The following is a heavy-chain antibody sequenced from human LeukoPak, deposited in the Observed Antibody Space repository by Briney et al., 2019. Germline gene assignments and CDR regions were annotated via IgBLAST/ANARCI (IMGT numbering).Heavy chain of an antibody. V-gene: IGHV3-23*01. J-gene: IGHJ6*03. CDR3: ARALSYYYDSSGYYYYYYYYMDV. CDR1: GFTFSSYA. CDR2: ISGSSGST. D-gene: IGHD3-22*01. Sequence: GGSLRLSCAASGFTFSSYAMSWVRQAPGKGLEWVSAISGSSGSTYYADSVKGRFTISRDNAKNSLYLQMNSLRAEDTAVYYCARALSYYYDSSGYYYYYYYYMDVWGKGTTVTISS.